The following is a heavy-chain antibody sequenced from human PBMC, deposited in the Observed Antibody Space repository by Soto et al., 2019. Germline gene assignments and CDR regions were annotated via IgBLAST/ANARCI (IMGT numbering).Heavy chain of an antibody. Sequence: GGSLRLSCAASGFTFSSYAMSWVRQAPGKGLEWVSGTSGSGGSIYYADSVKGRFTISRDSSKNTLYPQMNSLRVEDTALYFCAKDRDFWGGFYKHRGLEYWGQGTMVTVSS. J-gene: IGHJ4*02. CDR1: GFTFSSYA. D-gene: IGHD3-3*01. CDR3: AKDRDFWGGFYKHRGLEY. CDR2: TSGSGGSI. V-gene: IGHV3-23*01.